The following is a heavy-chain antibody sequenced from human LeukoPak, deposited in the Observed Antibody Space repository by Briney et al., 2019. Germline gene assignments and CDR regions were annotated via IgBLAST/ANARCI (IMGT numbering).Heavy chain of an antibody. CDR2: ISYDGSNK. D-gene: IGHD5-18*01. CDR3: AKDAVDTAMSS. CDR1: GFTFSSYA. V-gene: IGHV3-30-3*01. J-gene: IGHJ5*02. Sequence: PGGSLRLSCAASGFTFSSYAMHWVRQAPGKGLEWVAVISYDGSNKYYADSVKGRFTISRDNSKNTLYLQMDSLRAEDTAVYYCAKDAVDTAMSSWGQGTLVTVSS.